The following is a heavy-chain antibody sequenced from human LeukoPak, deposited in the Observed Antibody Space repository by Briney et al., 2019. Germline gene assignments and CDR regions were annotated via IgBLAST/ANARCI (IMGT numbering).Heavy chain of an antibody. CDR3: AKIGYTYYYGSGSYYTDY. CDR1: GFTFDDYA. J-gene: IGHJ4*02. CDR2: ISWNSGSI. V-gene: IGHV3-9*01. D-gene: IGHD3-10*01. Sequence: PGRSLRLSCAASGFTFDDYAMHWVRQAPGKGLEWVSGISWNSGSIGYADSVKGRFTISRDNAKNSLYLQMNSLRAEDTALYYCAKIGYTYYYGSGSYYTDYWGQGTLVTVSS.